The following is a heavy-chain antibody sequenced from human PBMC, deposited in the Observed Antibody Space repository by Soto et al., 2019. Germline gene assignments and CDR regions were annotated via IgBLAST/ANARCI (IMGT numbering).Heavy chain of an antibody. Sequence: SGGSLRLSCAASGFTFDDYAMHWVRQAPGKGLEWVSGISWNSGSIGYADSVKGRFTISRDNAKNSLYLQMNSLRAEDTALYYCAKDLSIAVAGTDYWGQGTLVTVSS. D-gene: IGHD6-19*01. V-gene: IGHV3-9*01. CDR1: GFTFDDYA. CDR2: ISWNSGSI. J-gene: IGHJ4*02. CDR3: AKDLSIAVAGTDY.